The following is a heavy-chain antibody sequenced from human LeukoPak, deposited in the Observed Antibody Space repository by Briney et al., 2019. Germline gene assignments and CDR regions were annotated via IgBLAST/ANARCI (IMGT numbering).Heavy chain of an antibody. CDR1: GYTLTELY. CDR3: ATARHVVHYYGMDV. CDR2: FDPEDGET. Sequence: ASVKVSCKVSGYTLTELYMHWVGQAPGKGREWRGGFDPEDGETIYAQKFQGRVTMTEDTSTDTAYMELSSLRSEDTAVYYCATARHVVHYYGMDVWGKGTTVTVSS. D-gene: IGHD3-16*01. V-gene: IGHV1-24*01. J-gene: IGHJ6*04.